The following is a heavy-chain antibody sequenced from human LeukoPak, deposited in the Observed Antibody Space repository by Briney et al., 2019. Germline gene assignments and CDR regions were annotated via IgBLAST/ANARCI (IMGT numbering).Heavy chain of an antibody. D-gene: IGHD3-16*02. V-gene: IGHV3-23*01. CDR3: AKSSYDYIWGSYRYYFDY. J-gene: IGHJ4*02. Sequence: PGGSLRLSCAASGFTFSSYAMSWVRQAPGKGLEWVSAISGSGGSTYYADSVKGRFTISRDNSKNTLYLQVNSLRAEDTAVYYCAKSSYDYIWGSYRYYFDYWGQGTLVTVSS. CDR1: GFTFSSYA. CDR2: ISGSGGST.